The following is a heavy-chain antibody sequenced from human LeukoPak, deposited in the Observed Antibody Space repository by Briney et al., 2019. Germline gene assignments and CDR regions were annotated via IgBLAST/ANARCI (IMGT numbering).Heavy chain of an antibody. CDR1: GFTFSSYT. CDR3: ARDGRNWKFDH. D-gene: IGHD1-1*01. Sequence: GESLRLSCAASGFTFSSYTRNWVRQAPGKGLEWVSSITRSSSYVYYADSVKGRFTISRDNAKDSLFLQMNSLRAEDTAVYFCARDGRNWKFDHWGQGALVTVSS. J-gene: IGHJ4*02. V-gene: IGHV3-21*01. CDR2: ITRSSSYV.